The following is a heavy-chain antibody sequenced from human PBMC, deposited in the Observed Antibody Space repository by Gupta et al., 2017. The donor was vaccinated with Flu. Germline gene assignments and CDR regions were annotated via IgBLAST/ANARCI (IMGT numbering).Heavy chain of an antibody. V-gene: IGHV3-23*01. CDR3: AKDRSGSSWPMYYFDY. CDR2: ISGSGGST. Sequence: EVQLLESGGGLVQPGGSLRLSCAASGFTFSSYAMSWVRQAPGKGLEWVSAISGSGGSTYYADSVKGRFTISRDNSKNTLYLQMNSLRAEDTAVYYCAKDRSGSSWPMYYFDYWGQGTLVTVSS. CDR1: GFTFSSYA. J-gene: IGHJ4*02. D-gene: IGHD6-13*01.